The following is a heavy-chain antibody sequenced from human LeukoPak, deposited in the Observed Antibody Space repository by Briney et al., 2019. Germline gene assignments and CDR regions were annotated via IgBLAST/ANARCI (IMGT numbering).Heavy chain of an antibody. J-gene: IGHJ5*02. CDR1: GYTFTSYY. D-gene: IGHD3-22*01. CDR3: ARDLWYYDSSGYYVGRWFDP. Sequence: ASVKVSCKASGYTFTSYYMHWVRQAPGQGLEWMGIINPSGGSTSYAQKFQDRVTITADRSTSTAYMELSNLRSEDTAVYYCARDLWYYDSSGYYVGRWFDPWGQGTLVTVSS. CDR2: INPSGGST. V-gene: IGHV1-46*01.